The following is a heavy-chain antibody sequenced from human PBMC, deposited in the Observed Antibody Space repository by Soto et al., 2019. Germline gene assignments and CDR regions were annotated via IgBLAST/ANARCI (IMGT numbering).Heavy chain of an antibody. CDR1: GYTFTGYY. CDR3: ARPNSGDDDEFEY. V-gene: IGHV1-2*02. Sequence: ASVKVSCKASGYTFTGYYMQWVRQAPGQGLEWMGWINPNSGATNYAQNFQGRVTMTRDTSISTAYMELSSLRSDDTAVYYCARPNSGDDDEFEYWGQGTLVTV. J-gene: IGHJ4*02. CDR2: INPNSGAT. D-gene: IGHD5-12*01.